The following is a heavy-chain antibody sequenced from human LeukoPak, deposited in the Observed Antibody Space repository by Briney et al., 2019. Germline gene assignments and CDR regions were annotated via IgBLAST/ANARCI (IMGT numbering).Heavy chain of an antibody. CDR3: AKVPLIYDSSGNYFDY. CDR2: ISFNSGSI. Sequence: GGSLRLSCAASGLTFDDYAMHWVRQAPGKGLEWVSGISFNSGSIGYADSVKGRFTISRDNAKKSLYLQMNSLRAEDTALYYCAKVPLIYDSSGNYFDYWGQGTLVTVSS. J-gene: IGHJ4*02. V-gene: IGHV3-9*01. CDR1: GLTFDDYA. D-gene: IGHD3-22*01.